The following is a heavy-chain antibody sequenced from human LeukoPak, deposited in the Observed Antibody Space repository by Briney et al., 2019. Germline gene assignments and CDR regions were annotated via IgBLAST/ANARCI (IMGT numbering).Heavy chain of an antibody. V-gene: IGHV1-18*04. CDR1: GFTFTTYY. Sequence: ASVKVSCKASGFTFTTYYIHWVRQAPGQGLEWMGWISAYNGNTNYAQKLQGRVTMTTDTSTSTAYMDLRSLRSDDTAVYYCARTTNYVPPDYWGQGTLVTVSS. CDR2: ISAYNGNT. J-gene: IGHJ4*02. D-gene: IGHD1-7*01. CDR3: ARTTNYVPPDY.